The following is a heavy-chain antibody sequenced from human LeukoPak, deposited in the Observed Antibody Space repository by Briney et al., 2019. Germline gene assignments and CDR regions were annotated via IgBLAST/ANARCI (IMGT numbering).Heavy chain of an antibody. Sequence: ASVKVSCKVSGYTFTELSMHLVRQAPGKGLEWMGGFDPEDGETIYAQKFQGRVTMTEDTSTDTAYMELSSLRSEDTAVYYCATVLRGDDYYYYGMDVWGQGTTVTVSS. CDR1: GYTFTELS. D-gene: IGHD4-17*01. J-gene: IGHJ6*02. CDR2: FDPEDGET. CDR3: ATVLRGDDYYYYGMDV. V-gene: IGHV1-24*01.